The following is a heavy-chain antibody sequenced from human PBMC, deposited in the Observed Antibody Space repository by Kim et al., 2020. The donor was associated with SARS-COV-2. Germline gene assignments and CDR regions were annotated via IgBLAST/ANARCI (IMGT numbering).Heavy chain of an antibody. V-gene: IGHV4-59*13. Sequence: SETLSLTCTVSGGSISSYYWSWIRQPPGKGLEWIGYIYYSGSTNYNPSLKSRVTISVETSKNQFSLKLSSVTAADTAVYYCARDLWDYYGSGSYYTYYYYGMDVWGQGTTVTVSS. CDR2: IYYSGST. CDR3: ARDLWDYYGSGSYYTYYYYGMDV. J-gene: IGHJ6*02. CDR1: GGSISSYY. D-gene: IGHD3-10*01.